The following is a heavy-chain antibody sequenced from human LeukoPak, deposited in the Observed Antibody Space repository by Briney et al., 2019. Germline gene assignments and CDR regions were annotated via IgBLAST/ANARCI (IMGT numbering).Heavy chain of an antibody. CDR2: IYYTGTT. D-gene: IGHD3-9*01. CDR3: ARTRLTNFYFDL. Sequence: PSETLSLTCTVSGGSVNSGSHYWSWVRQPPGKGLEWIGYIYYTGTTNCNPSLKSRVTISVDTSKNQFSLNLSSVTAADTAVYYCARTRLTNFYFDLWGQGTLVTVSS. CDR1: GGSVNSGSHY. V-gene: IGHV4-61*01. J-gene: IGHJ4*02.